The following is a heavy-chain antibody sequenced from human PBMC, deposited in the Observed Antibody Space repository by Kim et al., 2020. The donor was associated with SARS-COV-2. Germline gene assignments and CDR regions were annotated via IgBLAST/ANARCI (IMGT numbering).Heavy chain of an antibody. Sequence: TYYNPSLKSRVTISVDTSKNQFSLKLSSVTAADTAVYYCARMTIWFGELNWGQGTLVTVSS. J-gene: IGHJ4*02. CDR2: T. D-gene: IGHD3-10*01. CDR3: ARMTIWFGELN. V-gene: IGHV4-39*01.